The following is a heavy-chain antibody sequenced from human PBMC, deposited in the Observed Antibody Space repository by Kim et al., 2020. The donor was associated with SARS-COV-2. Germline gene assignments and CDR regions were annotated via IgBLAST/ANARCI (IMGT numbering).Heavy chain of an antibody. CDR3: MKGGWGWIWDH. CDR2: IDGSDGTT. V-gene: IGHV3-23*01. Sequence: GGSLRLSCTTSGFTFTGYAMSWVRQAPGKGLEWVSSIDGSDGTTYYADSVKGRFTISRDNSKNTLYLQMNSLRADATAVYYCMKGGWGWIWDHWGQGT. J-gene: IGHJ4*02. CDR1: GFTFTGYA. D-gene: IGHD2-2*03.